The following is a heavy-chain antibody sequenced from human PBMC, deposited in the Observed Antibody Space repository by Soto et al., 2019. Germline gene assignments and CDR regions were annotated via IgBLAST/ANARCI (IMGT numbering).Heavy chain of an antibody. V-gene: IGHV4-59*01. Sequence: QVQLQESGPGLVKPSETLSLTCTVSGGSISSYYWSWIRQPPGKGLQWIGYIYYSGSINHDPSLKCRVTRSVDTSKNQFSLKLSSVTGVQTAVYYSARSDGRYRGQGTLGTVSS. CDR2: IYYSGSI. J-gene: IGHJ4*02. CDR3: ARSDGRY. CDR1: GGSISSYY.